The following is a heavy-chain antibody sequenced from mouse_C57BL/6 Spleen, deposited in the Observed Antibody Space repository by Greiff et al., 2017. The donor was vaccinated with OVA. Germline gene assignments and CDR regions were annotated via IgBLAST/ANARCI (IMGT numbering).Heavy chain of an antibody. CDR3: ARDDGNLFAY. CDR1: GFTFSSYA. J-gene: IGHJ3*01. CDR2: ISDGGSYT. Sequence: EVHLVESGGGLVKPGGSLKLSCAASGFTFSSYAMSWVRQTPEKRLEWVATISDGGSYTYYPDNVKGRFTISRDNAKNNLYLQMSHLKSEDTAMYYCARDDGNLFAYWGQGTLVTVAA. D-gene: IGHD1-1*01. V-gene: IGHV5-4*01.